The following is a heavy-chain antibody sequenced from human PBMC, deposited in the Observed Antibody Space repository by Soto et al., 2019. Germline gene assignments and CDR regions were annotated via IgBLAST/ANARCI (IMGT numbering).Heavy chain of an antibody. Sequence: PSETLSLTCAVYGGSFNNYYWSWIRQPPGKGLEWIGQINHSGSTNYSPSLKSRVTMSVDTSKSQFSLKLSSVTAADTAVYYCARGDFCGGGYCYSSKDFWGQGTLVTVSS. J-gene: IGHJ4*02. CDR3: ARGDFCGGGYCYSSKDF. CDR1: GGSFNNYY. V-gene: IGHV4-34*01. D-gene: IGHD2-15*01. CDR2: INHSGST.